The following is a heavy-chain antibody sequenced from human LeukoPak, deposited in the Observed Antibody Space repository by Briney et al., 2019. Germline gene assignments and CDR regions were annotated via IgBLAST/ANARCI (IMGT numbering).Heavy chain of an antibody. D-gene: IGHD3-10*01. V-gene: IGHV3-33*01. CDR2: IWYDGSNK. J-gene: IGHJ5*02. Sequence: GGSLRLSCAASGFTFSIYGMHWVRQARGKGVEWVEKIWYDGSNKYYADSVKGRFTISRDNYKNTLYLQMNSLRAEDTAVYSYARDGLHGSGSYNNYLDPWGQGTLVTVSS. CDR1: GFTFSIYG. CDR3: ARDGLHGSGSYNNYLDP.